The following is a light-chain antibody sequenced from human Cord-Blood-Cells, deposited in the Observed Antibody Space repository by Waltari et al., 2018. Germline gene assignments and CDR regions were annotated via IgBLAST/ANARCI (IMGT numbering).Light chain of an antibody. CDR1: SSDVGSYNL. CDR3: CSYAGSSTWV. Sequence: QSALTQPASVSGSPGQSITISCTGTSSDVGSYNLVSWYQQHPGKAPKLMIYEVSKRPPGVSNRFSGSKPGNTASLTISGLQAEDEADYYCCSYAGSSTWVFGGGTKLTVL. J-gene: IGLJ3*02. CDR2: EVS. V-gene: IGLV2-23*02.